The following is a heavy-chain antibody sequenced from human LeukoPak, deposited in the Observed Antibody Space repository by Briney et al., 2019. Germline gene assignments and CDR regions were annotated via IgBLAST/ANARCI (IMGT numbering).Heavy chain of an antibody. J-gene: IGHJ3*01. CDR1: GFTFSSYA. V-gene: IGHV3-30-3*01. CDR2: ISYDGSNK. CDR3: ARPAYFYNSREDAFDF. Sequence: GGSLRLSCAASGFTFSSYAMHWVRQAPGKGLEWVAVISYDGSNKYYADSVKGRFTISRDNSKNTLYLQMNSLRAEDTAVYYCARPAYFYNSREDAFDFWGQGTMVTVSS. D-gene: IGHD3-22*01.